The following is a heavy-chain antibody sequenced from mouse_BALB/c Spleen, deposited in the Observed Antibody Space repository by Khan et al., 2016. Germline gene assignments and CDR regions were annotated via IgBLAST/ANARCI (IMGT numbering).Heavy chain of an antibody. V-gene: IGHV1-7*01. J-gene: IGHJ2*01. Sequence: QVQLQQSGAELAKPGASVKMSCKASGYTFTSYWMHWVKQRPGQGLEWIGYINPSTGYTEYNQKFKDKATLTADKSSSTAYMQLSSLTSEDSAVYSCASSGYFDYWGQGTTLTVSS. CDR1: GYTFTSYW. CDR3: ASSGYFDY. D-gene: IGHD3-1*01. CDR2: INPSTGYT.